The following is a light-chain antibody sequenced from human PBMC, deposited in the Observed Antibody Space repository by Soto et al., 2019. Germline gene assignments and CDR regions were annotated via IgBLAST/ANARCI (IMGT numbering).Light chain of an antibody. Sequence: QSVLTQPPSVSGAPGQRVTISCTGSSSNIGAGYDVHWYQQLPGTAPKLLIYGNSNRPSGVPDRFSGSKSGTSASLAITGRQAEDEADYYCQSYDSSLSGSVFGGVTTVTVL. CDR2: GNS. CDR3: QSYDSSLSGSV. CDR1: SSNIGAGYD. V-gene: IGLV1-40*01. J-gene: IGLJ3*02.